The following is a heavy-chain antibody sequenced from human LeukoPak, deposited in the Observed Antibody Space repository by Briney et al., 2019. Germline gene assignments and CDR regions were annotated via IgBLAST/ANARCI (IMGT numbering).Heavy chain of an antibody. Sequence: SETLSLTCAVYGGSFSGYYWSWIRQPPGKGLEWIGEINHSGSTNYNPSLKSRVTISVDTSKNQFSPKLSSVTAADTAVYYCARRILWFGESPFDYWGQGTLVTVSS. J-gene: IGHJ4*02. D-gene: IGHD3-10*01. CDR3: ARRILWFGESPFDY. V-gene: IGHV4-34*01. CDR1: GGSFSGYY. CDR2: INHSGST.